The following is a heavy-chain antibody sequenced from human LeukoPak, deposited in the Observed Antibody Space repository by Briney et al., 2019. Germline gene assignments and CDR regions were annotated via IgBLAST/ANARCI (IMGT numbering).Heavy chain of an antibody. D-gene: IGHD1-26*01. CDR3: ARGGWGLPEAYFDH. Sequence: SETLSLTCAVYGGSFSNYYWSWIRQPPGKGLEWIGEINHSGSTNYNPSLKSRVTISVDTSKNQFSLKLTSVTAADTAMYYCARGGWGLPEAYFDHWGQGTLVTVSS. CDR2: INHSGST. V-gene: IGHV4-34*01. CDR1: GGSFSNYY. J-gene: IGHJ4*02.